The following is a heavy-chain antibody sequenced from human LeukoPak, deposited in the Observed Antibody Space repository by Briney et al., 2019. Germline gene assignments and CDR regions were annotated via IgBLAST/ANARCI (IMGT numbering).Heavy chain of an antibody. CDR2: ISTSGNTI. CDR3: ARDQYSYAHAAH. J-gene: IGHJ4*02. D-gene: IGHD5-18*01. CDR1: AFTFSSYE. V-gene: IGHV3-48*03. Sequence: GGSLRLSCAASAFTFSSYEMNWVRQAPGKGLEWVSSISTSGNTIYYADSVKGRFTISRDNSKNTLHLQMNSLRAEDTAVYYCARDQYSYAHAAHWGQGTLVTVSS.